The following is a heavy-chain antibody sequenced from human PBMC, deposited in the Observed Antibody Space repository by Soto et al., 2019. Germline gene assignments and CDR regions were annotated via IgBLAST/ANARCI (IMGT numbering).Heavy chain of an antibody. V-gene: IGHV4-34*01. CDR2: MSHSGGT. D-gene: IGHD1-1*01. Sequence: QVQLQQWGAGLLKPSETLSLTCAVYGGFVSSGSYYWSWIRQPPGKGLEWIGEMSHSGGTHFNPSLKSRVTISVDTSMNQFSLKMTSVTAADTALYYCARVERGTATTVVDAFDICGPGTMVTVSS. J-gene: IGHJ3*02. CDR3: ARVERGTATTVVDAFDI. CDR1: GGFVSSGSYY.